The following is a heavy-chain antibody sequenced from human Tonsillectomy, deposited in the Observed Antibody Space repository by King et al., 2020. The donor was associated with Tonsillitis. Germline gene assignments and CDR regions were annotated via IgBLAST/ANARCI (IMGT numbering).Heavy chain of an antibody. CDR1: GFTFSSYA. J-gene: IGHJ6*02. D-gene: IGHD6-13*01. Sequence: VQLVESGGGLVQPGGSLRLSCAASGFTFSSYAMSWGRQAPGKGLEWVSVIYSGGSSTYYADSVKGRFTLSRDNSKNTLYLQMNSLRDEDTAVSYCAKSFGTYIISLWDYYGMDVWGQGTTVPAAS. CDR2: IYSGGSST. V-gene: IGHV3-23*03. CDR3: AKSFGTYIISLWDYYGMDV.